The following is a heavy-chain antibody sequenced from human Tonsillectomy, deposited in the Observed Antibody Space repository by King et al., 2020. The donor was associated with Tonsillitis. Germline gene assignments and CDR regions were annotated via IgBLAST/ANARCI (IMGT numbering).Heavy chain of an antibody. V-gene: IGHV4-39*01. CDR2: IYYSGST. CDR3: ASLLLSPYYDSSGYYFDY. CDR1: GGSISSSSYY. Sequence: LQLQESGPGLVKPSETLSLTCTVSGGSISSSSYYWGWIRQPPGKGLEWIGNIYYSGSTYYNPSLKSRVTISVDTSKNLFSLKLSSVTAADTAVYYCASLLLSPYYDSSGYYFDYWGQGTLVTVSS. J-gene: IGHJ4*02. D-gene: IGHD3-22*01.